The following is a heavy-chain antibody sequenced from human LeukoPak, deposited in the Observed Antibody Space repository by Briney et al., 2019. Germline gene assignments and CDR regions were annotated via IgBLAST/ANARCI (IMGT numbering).Heavy chain of an antibody. J-gene: IGHJ4*02. D-gene: IGHD3-10*01. CDR2: INPSGGST. CDR3: ARDRRVRGVIITPGNRDRLPNYFDY. CDR1: GYTFTSYY. V-gene: IGHV1-46*01. Sequence: ASVKVFCKASGYTFTSYYMHWVRQAPGQGLEWMGIINPSGGSTSYAQKFQGRVTMTRDTSTSTVYMELSSLRSEDTAVYYCARDRRVRGVIITPGNRDRLPNYFDYWGQGTLVTVSS.